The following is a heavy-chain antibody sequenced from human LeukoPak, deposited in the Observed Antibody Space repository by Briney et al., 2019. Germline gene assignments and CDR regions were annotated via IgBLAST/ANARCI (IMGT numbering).Heavy chain of an antibody. D-gene: IGHD3-9*01. CDR2: IIPIFGTA. J-gene: IGHJ4*02. Sequence: ASVKVSCKASGGTFSSYAISWVRQAPGQGLEWMGGIIPIFGTANYAQKFQGRVTITADESTSTAYMELSSLRSEDTAVYYCASGYDILTGYYRYYFDYWGQGTLVTVSS. V-gene: IGHV1-69*13. CDR3: ASGYDILTGYYRYYFDY. CDR1: GGTFSSYA.